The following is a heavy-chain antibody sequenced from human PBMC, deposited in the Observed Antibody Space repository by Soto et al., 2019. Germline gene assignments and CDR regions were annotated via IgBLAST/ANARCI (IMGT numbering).Heavy chain of an antibody. Sequence: QVQLQQWGAGLLKPSETLSLTCAVYGGSFSGYYWSWIRQPPGKGLEWIGEINHSGSTNYNPSLKIRVIISVHTSKNQFYLKLSSVTAADTAVYYCARGWGVDIVGAVDAFDIWVQGTIVTVSS. CDR1: GGSFSGYY. D-gene: IGHD2-15*01. V-gene: IGHV4-34*01. J-gene: IGHJ3*02. CDR2: INHSGST. CDR3: ARGWGVDIVGAVDAFDI.